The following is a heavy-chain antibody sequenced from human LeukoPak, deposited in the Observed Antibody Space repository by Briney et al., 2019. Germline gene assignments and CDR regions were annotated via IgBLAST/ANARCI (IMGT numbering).Heavy chain of an antibody. Sequence: SETLSLTCTVSGGSISSYYWSWIRQPPGKGLEWIGYIYYSGSTNYNPSLKSRVTISVDMSKNQFSLKLSSVTAADTAVYYCARDPGYSSSSSGAFDIWGQGTMVTVSS. CDR1: GGSISSYY. CDR2: IYYSGST. V-gene: IGHV4-59*01. CDR3: ARDPGYSSSSSGAFDI. D-gene: IGHD6-6*01. J-gene: IGHJ3*02.